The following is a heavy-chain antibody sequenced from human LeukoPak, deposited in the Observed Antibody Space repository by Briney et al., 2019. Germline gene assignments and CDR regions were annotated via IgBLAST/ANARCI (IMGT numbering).Heavy chain of an antibody. V-gene: IGHV1-24*01. CDR1: GYTLTELS. J-gene: IGHJ6*02. Sequence: GASVKVSCKVSGYTLTELSMHWVRQAPGKGLEWMGGFDPKDGETIYAQKFQGRVTMTEDTSTDTAYMELSSLRSEDTAVYYCATIVAVAGTYYYGMDVWGQGTTVTVSS. CDR2: FDPKDGET. CDR3: ATIVAVAGTYYYGMDV. D-gene: IGHD6-19*01.